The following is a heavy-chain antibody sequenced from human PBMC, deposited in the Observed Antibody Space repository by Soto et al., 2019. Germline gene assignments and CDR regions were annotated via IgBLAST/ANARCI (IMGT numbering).Heavy chain of an antibody. CDR1: GFTVSSNY. CDR3: ATSAAAPRFRDY. CDR2: IYSGGST. Sequence: EVQLVESGGGLIQPGGSLRLSCAASGFTVSSNYMSWVRQAPGKGLEWVSLIYSGGSTYYADSVKGRFTISRDNSKNTLNLQMNSLRAEDTAVYYCATSAAAPRFRDYWGQGTLVTVSS. V-gene: IGHV3-53*01. D-gene: IGHD2-2*01. J-gene: IGHJ4*02.